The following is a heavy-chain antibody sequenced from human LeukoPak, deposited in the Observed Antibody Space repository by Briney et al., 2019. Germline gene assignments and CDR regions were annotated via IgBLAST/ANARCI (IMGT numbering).Heavy chain of an antibody. D-gene: IGHD6-19*01. J-gene: IGHJ6*02. V-gene: IGHV3-48*01. CDR1: GFTFSSYS. CDR3: ARARIAVVYYYYGMDV. Sequence: GGSLRLSCATSGFTFSSYSMNWVRQAPGKGLEWVSYISSSSSTIYYADSVKGRFTISRDNAKNSLYLQMNSLRAEDTAVYYCARARIAVVYYYYGMDVWGQGTTVTVSS. CDR2: ISSSSSTI.